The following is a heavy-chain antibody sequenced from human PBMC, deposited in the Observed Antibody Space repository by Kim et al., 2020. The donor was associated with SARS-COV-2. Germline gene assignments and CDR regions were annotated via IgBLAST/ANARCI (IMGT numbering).Heavy chain of an antibody. V-gene: IGHV5-51*01. D-gene: IGHD2-15*01. CDR1: GYSFTSYW. Sequence: GESLKISCKGSGYSFTSYWIGWVRQMPGKGLEWMGIIYPGDSATIYSPSFQGQVTISADKSIGAAYLQWSILKAPDTSIYDWARRGGGCSYSCDYWCQG. CDR2: IYPGDSAT. J-gene: IGHJ4*02. CDR3: ARRGGGCSYSCDY.